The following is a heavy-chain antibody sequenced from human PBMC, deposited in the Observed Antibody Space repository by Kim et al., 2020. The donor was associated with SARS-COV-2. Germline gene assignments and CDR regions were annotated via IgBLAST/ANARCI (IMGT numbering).Heavy chain of an antibody. D-gene: IGHD6-13*01. CDR1: GFTFSSYA. V-gene: IGHV3-30*04. Sequence: GGSLRLSCAASGFTFSSYAMHWVRQAPGKGLEWVAVISYDGSNKYYVDSVKGRFTISRDNSKNTLYLQMNSLRAEDTAVYYCARDSHSSSWYLFSAFDIWGQGTRVTVSS. CDR3: ARDSHSSSWYLFSAFDI. J-gene: IGHJ3*02. CDR2: ISYDGSNK.